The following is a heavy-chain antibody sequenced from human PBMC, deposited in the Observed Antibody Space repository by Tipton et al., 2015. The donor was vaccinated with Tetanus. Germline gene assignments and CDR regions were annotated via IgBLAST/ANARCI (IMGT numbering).Heavy chain of an antibody. Sequence: QVQLVQSGAEVKKPGASVKVSCKASGYTLTNYVIQWVRQAPGQGLEWMGWINTGNGNTKYSQKFQGRVTITSDSSATTSYLQLSSLRYEDTAVYFCARLGAFSPLDNYLDPWGHGTLVTVSS. CDR3: ARLGAFSPLDNYLDP. J-gene: IGHJ5*02. D-gene: IGHD5-24*01. CDR2: INTGNGNT. V-gene: IGHV1-3*04. CDR1: GYTLTNYV.